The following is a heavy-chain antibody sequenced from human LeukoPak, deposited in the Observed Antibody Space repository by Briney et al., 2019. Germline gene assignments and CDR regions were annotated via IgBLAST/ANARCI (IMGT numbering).Heavy chain of an antibody. V-gene: IGHV4-39*07. D-gene: IGHD3-22*01. Sequence: PSETLSLTCTVSGGSISSSSYYWGWIRQPPGKGLEWIGSIYYSGSTNYNPSLKSRVTISVDTSKNQFSLKLSSVTAADTAVYYCARGGYYYDSSGLDYWGQGTLVTVSS. CDR1: GGSISSSSYY. CDR2: IYYSGST. J-gene: IGHJ4*02. CDR3: ARGGYYYDSSGLDY.